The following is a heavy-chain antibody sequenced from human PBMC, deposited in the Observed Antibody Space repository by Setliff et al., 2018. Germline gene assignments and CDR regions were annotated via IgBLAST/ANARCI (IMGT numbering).Heavy chain of an antibody. CDR2: VRFDGSYK. CDR3: AREYYDSSGFSYGMDV. CDR1: GFVFGTYG. D-gene: IGHD3-22*01. J-gene: IGHJ6*02. V-gene: IGHV3-30*02. Sequence: GGSLRLSCAASGFVFGTYGMHWVRQAPGKGLDWVASVRFDGSYKVYADSVKGRFTISRDNSENTFFLQMGSLRVEDTAVYYCAREYYDSSGFSYGMDVWGQGTTVTVSS.